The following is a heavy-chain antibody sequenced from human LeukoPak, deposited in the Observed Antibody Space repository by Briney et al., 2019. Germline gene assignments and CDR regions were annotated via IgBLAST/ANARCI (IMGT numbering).Heavy chain of an antibody. D-gene: IGHD5-18*01. CDR3: ARHDGYNYARIDY. Sequence: SETLSLTCNVSGGSINRSPNSWGWIRQPPGKGLEWIGFLFYGGDTYYNPSLKSRVAISVDTFKNQFSLKLTSVTAADTAVYFCARHDGYNYARIDYWGQGTLVTVSS. CDR1: GGSINRSPNS. J-gene: IGHJ4*02. V-gene: IGHV4-39*01. CDR2: LFYGGDT.